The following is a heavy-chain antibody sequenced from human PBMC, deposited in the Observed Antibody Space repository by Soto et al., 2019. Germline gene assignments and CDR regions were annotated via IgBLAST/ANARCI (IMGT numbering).Heavy chain of an antibody. Sequence: SVKVSCKASGGTFSSYAISWVRQAPGQGLEWMGGIIPIFGTANYAQKFQGRVTITADKSTSTAYMELSSLRSEDTAVYYCARDREEYYYYGMDVWGQGTTVTVSS. CDR1: GGTFSSYA. V-gene: IGHV1-69*06. CDR2: IIPIFGTA. J-gene: IGHJ6*02. CDR3: ARDREEYYYYGMDV.